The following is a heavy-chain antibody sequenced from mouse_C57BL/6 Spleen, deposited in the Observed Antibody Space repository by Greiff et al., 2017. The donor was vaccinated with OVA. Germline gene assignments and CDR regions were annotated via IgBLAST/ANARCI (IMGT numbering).Heavy chain of an antibody. CDR1: GYSITSGYY. CDR2: TSYHGSN. J-gene: IGHJ2*01. Sequence: VQLKESGPGLVKPSQSLSLTCSVTGYSITSGYYWNWIRQFPGNKLETHGHTSYHGSNNYNPSLKNRISITRDTSKNQFFLKLNSVTTEDTATDYCASITTVVVNFDYWGQGTTLTGSS. D-gene: IGHD1-1*01. CDR3: ASITTVVVNFDY. V-gene: IGHV3-6*01.